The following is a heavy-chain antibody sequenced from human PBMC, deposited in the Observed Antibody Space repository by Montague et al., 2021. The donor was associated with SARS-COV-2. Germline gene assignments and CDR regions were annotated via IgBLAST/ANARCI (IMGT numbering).Heavy chain of an antibody. CDR1: GGSITSYY. Sequence: SETLSLTCTVSGGSITSYYWSWIRQPPGKGLEWIGYIYYSGSTNYNPSLQSRVTISVDTSKNQFSLKLSSVTAADTAVYFCGREPDYGDYFDYWGQGTLVTVSS. CDR3: GREPDYGDYFDY. J-gene: IGHJ4*02. CDR2: IYYSGST. D-gene: IGHD4-17*01. V-gene: IGHV4-59*13.